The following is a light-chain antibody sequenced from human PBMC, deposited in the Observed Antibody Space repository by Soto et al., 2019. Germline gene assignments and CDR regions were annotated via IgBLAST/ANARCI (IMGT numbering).Light chain of an antibody. CDR2: GAS. Sequence: EILLTQSPATLSLSPGERATLSCRASQSVSSNLAWYQQKPGQAPRLLMYGASTRATGIPARFSGSGSGTDFTLTISSLEPEDFAVYYCQQRSNWPPITFGQGTRLEIK. J-gene: IGKJ5*01. CDR1: QSVSSN. V-gene: IGKV3-11*01. CDR3: QQRSNWPPIT.